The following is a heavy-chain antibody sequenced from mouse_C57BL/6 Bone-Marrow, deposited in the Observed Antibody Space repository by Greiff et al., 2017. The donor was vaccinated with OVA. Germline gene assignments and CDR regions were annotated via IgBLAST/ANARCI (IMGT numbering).Heavy chain of an antibody. CDR3: ARGRPYCSNSYAMDY. V-gene: IGHV5-9*01. CDR2: ISGGGGNT. CDR1: GFTFSSYT. D-gene: IGHD2-5*01. J-gene: IGHJ4*01. Sequence: EVQVVESGGGLVKPGGSLKLSCAASGFTFSSYTMSWVRQTPEKRLEWVATISGGGGNTYYPDSVKGRFTISRDNAKNTLYLQMRRLRSEDTALYYCARGRPYCSNSYAMDYWGQGTSVTVSS.